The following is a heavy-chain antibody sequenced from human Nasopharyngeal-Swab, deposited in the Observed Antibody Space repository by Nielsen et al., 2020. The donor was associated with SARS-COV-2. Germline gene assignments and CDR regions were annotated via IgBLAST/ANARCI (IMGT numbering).Heavy chain of an antibody. CDR1: GFTFSSYA. V-gene: IGHV3-23*01. J-gene: IGHJ6*02. D-gene: IGHD4-11*01. Sequence: GESLKISCAASGFTFSSYAMSWVRQAPGKGLEWVSAISGSGGSTYYADSVKGRFTTSRDNSKNTLYLQMNSLRAEDTAVYYCAKDYRDYSNYDYYYYGMDVWGQGTTVTVSS. CDR3: AKDYRDYSNYDYYYYGMDV. CDR2: ISGSGGST.